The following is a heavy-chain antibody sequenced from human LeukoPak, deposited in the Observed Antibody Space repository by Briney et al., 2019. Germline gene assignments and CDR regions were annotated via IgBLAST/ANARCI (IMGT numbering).Heavy chain of an antibody. CDR2: ISSSGSTI. CDR1: GFTFSDYY. J-gene: IGHJ4*02. D-gene: IGHD6-13*01. V-gene: IGHV3-11*01. CDR3: ASEAAADWIFDY. Sequence: GGSLGLSCAASGFTFSDYYMSWIRQAPGKGLEWVSYISSSGSTIYYADSVKGRFTISRDNAKNSLYLQMNSLRAEDTAVYYCASEAAADWIFDYWGQGTLVTVSS.